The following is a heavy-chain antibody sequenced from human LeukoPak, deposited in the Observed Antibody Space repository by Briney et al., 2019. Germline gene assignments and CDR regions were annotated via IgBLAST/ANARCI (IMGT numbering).Heavy chain of an antibody. CDR2: ISTTGITK. CDR3: ARWSYDMDV. D-gene: IGHD3-3*01. J-gene: IGHJ6*02. V-gene: IGHV3-48*02. CDR1: GVTFSDYD. Sequence: GGSLRLSCAASGVTFSDYDMNWVRQAPGKGLEWVSYISTTGITKYYADSVKGRFTISRDNAKNSLYLQTNSLRDEDTAIYYCARWSYDMDVWGQGTTVTVSS.